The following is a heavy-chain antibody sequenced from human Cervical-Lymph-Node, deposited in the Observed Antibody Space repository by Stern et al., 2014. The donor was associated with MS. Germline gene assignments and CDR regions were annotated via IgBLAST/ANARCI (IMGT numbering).Heavy chain of an antibody. Sequence: EVQLVESGAEVKKPGESLKISCKLSGYSFTIYYIAWVRQMPGKGLEWMGVIYPYDSDTTYSPSFQGQVPISADNPITTAYLQWSSLRASDTAMYYCARHVQGFDYWGQGTLVTVSS. CDR2: IYPYDSDT. CDR3: ARHVQGFDY. V-gene: IGHV5-51*04. CDR1: GYSFTIYY. J-gene: IGHJ4*02.